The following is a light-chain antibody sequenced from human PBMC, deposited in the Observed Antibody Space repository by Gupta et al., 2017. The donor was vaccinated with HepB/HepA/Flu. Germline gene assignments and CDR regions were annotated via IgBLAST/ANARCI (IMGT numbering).Light chain of an antibody. V-gene: IGLV2-14*03. Sequence: QPALTQPPAVFGSPGQSLPTSCSGTISDVGGYNHVSWYQQHPGKAPELMIYDVSNRPSGVSNRFSGSKYGNTASLTISGLQAEDEADYYCSSNTSSSTVVFGGGTKLTVL. CDR1: ISDVGGYNH. CDR2: DVS. CDR3: SSNTSSSTVV. J-gene: IGLJ2*01.